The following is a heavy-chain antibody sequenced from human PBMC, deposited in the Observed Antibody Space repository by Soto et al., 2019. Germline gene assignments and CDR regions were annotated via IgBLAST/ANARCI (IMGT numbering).Heavy chain of an antibody. CDR1: GFTFSSYG. V-gene: IGHV3-30*18. J-gene: IGHJ6*03. CDR3: AKDEADNYYYYMDV. Sequence: GESLKISCAASGFTFSSYGMHWVRQAPGKGLEWVAVISYDGSNKYYADSVKGRFTISRDNSKNTLYLQMNSLRAEDTAVYYCAKDEADNYYYYMDVWGKGTTVTVSS. CDR2: ISYDGSNK.